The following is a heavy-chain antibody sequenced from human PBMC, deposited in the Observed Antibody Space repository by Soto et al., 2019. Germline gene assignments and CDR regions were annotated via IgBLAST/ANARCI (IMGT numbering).Heavy chain of an antibody. CDR3: ARKGSDRLYYYDSSGYDY. Sequence: SETLSLTCTVSGGSISSRGYYWGWIRQPPGKGLEWIGEINHSGSTNYNPSLKSRVTISVDTSKNQFSLKLSSVTAADTAVYYCARKGSDRLYYYDSSGYDYWGQGTLVTVSS. V-gene: IGHV4-39*07. J-gene: IGHJ4*02. CDR1: GGSISSRGYY. D-gene: IGHD3-22*01. CDR2: INHSGST.